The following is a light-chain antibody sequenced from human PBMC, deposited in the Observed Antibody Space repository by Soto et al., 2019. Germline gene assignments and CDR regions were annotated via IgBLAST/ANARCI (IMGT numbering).Light chain of an antibody. CDR2: QIS. V-gene: IGKV2-24*01. Sequence: DVVLTQTPLSSPVNLGQPASISCRSSERLVHSDGNNYLSWRKQRPGQPPRILIYQISNRFSGVPYKVSGSGAGPDFTLTISRVEPEDVGVYYCMQVTPFPRTFGQGTKVEI. CDR1: ERLVHSDGNNY. CDR3: MQVTPFPRT. J-gene: IGKJ1*01.